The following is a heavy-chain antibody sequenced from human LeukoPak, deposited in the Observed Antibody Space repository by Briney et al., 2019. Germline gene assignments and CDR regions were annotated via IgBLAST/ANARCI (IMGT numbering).Heavy chain of an antibody. CDR2: ISTSNGDT. CDR3: AREGLGELTLDC. CDR1: GYTFTTYG. D-gene: IGHD3-16*01. J-gene: IGHJ4*02. V-gene: IGHV1-18*01. Sequence: GASVKVSCKSSGYTFTTYGITWVRQAPAQGLEWMGWISTSNGDTTYAQNLQGRVTMTTDTSTSTAYMELRSLRSDDTAVYYCAREGLGELTLDCWGQGTLDTVSS.